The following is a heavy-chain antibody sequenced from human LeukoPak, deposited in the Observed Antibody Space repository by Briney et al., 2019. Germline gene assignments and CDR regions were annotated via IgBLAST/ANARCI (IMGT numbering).Heavy chain of an antibody. CDR2: INPNSGGT. D-gene: IGHD6-19*01. Sequence: ASVKVSCKASGYTFTGYYMHWVRQAPGQGLEWMGWINPNSGGTDYAQKFQGRATMTRDTSISTAYMELSRLRSDDTAVYYCATLIAVADRDYWGQGTLVTVSS. CDR3: ATLIAVADRDY. J-gene: IGHJ4*02. V-gene: IGHV1-2*02. CDR1: GYTFTGYY.